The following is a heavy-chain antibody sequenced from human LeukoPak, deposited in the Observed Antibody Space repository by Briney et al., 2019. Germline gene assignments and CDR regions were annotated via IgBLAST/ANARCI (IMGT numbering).Heavy chain of an antibody. D-gene: IGHD6-13*01. CDR2: IGDSGGST. CDR3: ARGTGYSSKAFDI. Sequence: GGSLRLSCAASGFTFPNYAMTWVRQAPGKGLEWVSAIGDSGGSTFYADSVKGRFTISRDNSKNTLYLQMNSLRAEDTAVYYCARGTGYSSKAFDIWGQGTMVTVSS. CDR1: GFTFPNYA. J-gene: IGHJ3*02. V-gene: IGHV3-23*01.